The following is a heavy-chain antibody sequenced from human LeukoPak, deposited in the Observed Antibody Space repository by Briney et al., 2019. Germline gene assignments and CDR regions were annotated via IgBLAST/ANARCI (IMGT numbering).Heavy chain of an antibody. CDR3: ARHNYGSGSYNPHWDY. CDR2: IYYTGST. CDR1: GGSVSSGSYY. Sequence: KPSETLSLTCTVSGGSVSSGSYYWSWIRQPPGKGLEWIGYIYYTGSTNYNPSLESRVTISADTSKNKFSLKLKSVTAADTAMYYCARHNYGSGSYNPHWDYWGQGILVTVSS. J-gene: IGHJ4*02. D-gene: IGHD3-10*01. V-gene: IGHV4-61*01.